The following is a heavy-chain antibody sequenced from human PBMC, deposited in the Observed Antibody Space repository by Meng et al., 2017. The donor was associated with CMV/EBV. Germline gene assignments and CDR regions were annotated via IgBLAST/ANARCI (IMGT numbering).Heavy chain of an antibody. CDR2: ISSSSSYI. V-gene: IGHV3-21*01. CDR1: GFTFSSYS. D-gene: IGHD3-3*01. CDR3: ARETITIFGVVTRWYGMDV. J-gene: IGHJ6*02. Sequence: GGSLRLSCAASGFTFSSYSMNWVRQAPGKGLEWVSSISSSSSYIYYADSVKGRFTISRDNAKNPLYLQMNSLRAEDTAVYYCARETITIFGVVTRWYGMDVWGQGTTVTVSS.